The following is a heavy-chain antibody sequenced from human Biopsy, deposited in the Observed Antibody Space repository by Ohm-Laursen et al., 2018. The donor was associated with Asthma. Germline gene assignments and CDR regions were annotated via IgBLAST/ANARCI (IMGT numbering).Heavy chain of an antibody. J-gene: IGHJ4*02. V-gene: IGHV1-69*13. CDR1: GGTFSSNS. CDR3: ARGPEYVRSSGALDY. CDR2: IIPIFGPT. Sequence: SVKVSCKASGGTFSSNSINWVRQAPGQGLEWMGRIIPIFGPTNYAQKFQGRVTISADDSMSTAYMELSSLSSEDTALYYCARGPEYVRSSGALDYWGQGTLVTVSS. D-gene: IGHD2-2*01.